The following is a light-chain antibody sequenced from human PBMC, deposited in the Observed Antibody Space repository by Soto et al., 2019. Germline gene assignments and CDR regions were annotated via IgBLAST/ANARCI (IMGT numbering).Light chain of an antibody. CDR3: AAWDDSLNGWV. CDR2: SNH. V-gene: IGLV1-44*01. Sequence: QSVLTQPPSASGTPGQRVTISCSGSSSNIGSNTVNWYQQVPGTAPKLLIYSNHQRPSGVPDRFSGSKSGTSASLAISGLQSEDEADYYCAAWDDSLNGWVFGGGTKVTVL. J-gene: IGLJ3*02. CDR1: SSNIGSNT.